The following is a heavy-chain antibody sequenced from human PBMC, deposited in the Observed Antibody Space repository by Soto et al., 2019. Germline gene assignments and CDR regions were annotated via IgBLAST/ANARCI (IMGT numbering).Heavy chain of an antibody. J-gene: IGHJ6*01. CDR3: AKGPDYGMDV. Sequence: GGSLRLSSAASGFTFSSYAMSWVRQAPGKGLEWVSAISGSGGSTYYADSVKGRFAISRDNSKNTLYLQMNSLRAEDTAVYYCAKGPDYGMDVWGQGTTATVAS. V-gene: IGHV3-23*01. CDR1: GFTFSSYA. D-gene: IGHD2-2*01. CDR2: ISGSGGST.